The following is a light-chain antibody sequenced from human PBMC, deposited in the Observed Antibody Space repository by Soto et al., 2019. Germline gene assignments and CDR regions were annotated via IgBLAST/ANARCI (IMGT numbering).Light chain of an antibody. CDR1: QGFVNSVGNTT. J-gene: IGKJ4*01. CDR3: MQGTHWPPT. Sequence: VGLIHSHFSLPSTLDRPPPISAGLSQGFVNSVGNTTLNWFQQRPGQSPRRLIYKVSNRDSGVPDRFSGSGSGTDFTLKISRVEAEDVGVYYCMQGTHWPPTFGGGTKVEIK. V-gene: IGKV2-30*01. CDR2: KVS.